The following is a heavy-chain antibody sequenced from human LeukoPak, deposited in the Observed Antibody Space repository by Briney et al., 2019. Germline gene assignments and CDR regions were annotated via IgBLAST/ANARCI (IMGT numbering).Heavy chain of an antibody. CDR3: ARSRIMITFGGVIASYYYYYYMDV. V-gene: IGHV4-61*02. CDR2: IYTSGST. J-gene: IGHJ6*03. D-gene: IGHD3-16*02. Sequence: PSETLSLTCTVSGGSLSSGSQYWRWLRQPAGKGLEWIGRIYTSGSTNYNPSLKSRVTISVDTSKNQFSLKLSSVTAADTAVYYCARSRIMITFGGVIASYYYYYYMDVWGKGTTVTISS. CDR1: GGSLSSGSQY.